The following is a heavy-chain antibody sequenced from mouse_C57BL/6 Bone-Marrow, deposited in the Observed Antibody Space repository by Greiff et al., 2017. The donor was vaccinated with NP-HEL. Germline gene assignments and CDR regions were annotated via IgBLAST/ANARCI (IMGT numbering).Heavy chain of an antibody. CDR3: AREEITTVVEERYFDV. Sequence: VQLQESGPELVKPGASVKISCKASGYAFSSSWMNWVKQRPGKGLEWIGRIYPGDGDTNYNGKFKGKATLTADKSSSTAYMQLSSLTSEDSAVYFGAREEITTVVEERYFDVWGTGTTVTVSS. J-gene: IGHJ1*03. CDR2: IYPGDGDT. CDR1: GYAFSSSW. D-gene: IGHD1-1*01. V-gene: IGHV1-82*01.